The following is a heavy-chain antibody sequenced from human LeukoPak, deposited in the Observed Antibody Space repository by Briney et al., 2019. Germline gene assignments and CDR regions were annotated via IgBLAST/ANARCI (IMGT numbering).Heavy chain of an antibody. CDR3: AREGQYRSSSWYLSDWFDP. J-gene: IGHJ5*02. Sequence: PGGSLRLSCAASGFTFSDYYMSWIRQAPGKGLEWVSYISSSSSYTNYADSVKGRFTISRDNAKNSLYLQMNSLRAEDTAVCYCAREGQYRSSSWYLSDWFDPWGQGTLVTVSS. V-gene: IGHV3-11*06. CDR2: ISSSSSYT. CDR1: GFTFSDYY. D-gene: IGHD6-13*01.